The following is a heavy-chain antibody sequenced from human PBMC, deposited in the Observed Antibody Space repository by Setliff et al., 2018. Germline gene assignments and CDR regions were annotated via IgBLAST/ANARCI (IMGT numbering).Heavy chain of an antibody. CDR3: TRDIVVFTDIDYYYSGMDV. CDR2: INGDGSVA. J-gene: IGHJ6*02. CDR1: GFAFNTYW. D-gene: IGHD2-21*01. Sequence: ETLSLSCAASGFAFNTYWMHWVRQVPGKGLVWVARINGDGSVANYADAVKGRFTISRDNAKNTLSLQMNTLKAEDTAVYYCTRDIVVFTDIDYYYSGMDVWGQGTAVTVSS. V-gene: IGHV3-74*01.